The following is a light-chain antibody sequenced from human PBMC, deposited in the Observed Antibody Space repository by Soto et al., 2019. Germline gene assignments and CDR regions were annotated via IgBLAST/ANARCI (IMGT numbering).Light chain of an antibody. J-gene: IGLJ1*01. CDR1: SSDVGAYNY. CDR2: GVS. CDR3: SSYTGTIYV. Sequence: QSVLTQPASVSGSPGQSITISCTGTSSDVGAYNYVSWYQQYPGKAPKLMIFGVSNRPSGVSNRFSGSKSGNTASLTISGLQAEDEADYSCSSYTGTIYVFGTGTKVTVL. V-gene: IGLV2-14*01.